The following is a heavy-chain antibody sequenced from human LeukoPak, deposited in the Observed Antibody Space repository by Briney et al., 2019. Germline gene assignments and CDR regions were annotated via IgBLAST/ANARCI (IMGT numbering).Heavy chain of an antibody. CDR2: IGGSGGST. Sequence: GGSLRLSCAASGFTFSSYAMSWVRQAPGKGLEWVSSIGGSGGSTYYADSVKGRFTISRDNSKNTLYLQMNSLRAEDTAVYYCAKGGLGCSSTSCFDYWGQGTLVTVSS. D-gene: IGHD2-2*01. J-gene: IGHJ4*02. CDR3: AKGGLGCSSTSCFDY. V-gene: IGHV3-23*01. CDR1: GFTFSSYA.